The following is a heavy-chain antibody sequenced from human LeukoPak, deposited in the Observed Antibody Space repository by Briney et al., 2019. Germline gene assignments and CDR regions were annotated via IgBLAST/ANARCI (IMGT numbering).Heavy chain of an antibody. CDR3: ARDLDPAAIPYYYYYMDV. V-gene: IGHV1-69*01. J-gene: IGHJ6*03. CDR2: IIPIFGTA. CDR1: GGTFSSYA. Sequence: SVKVSCKASGGTFSSYAISWVRQAPGQGREWMGGIIPIFGTANYAQKFQGRVTITADESTSTAYMQLSSLRSEDTAVYYCARDLDPAAIPYYYYYMDVWGKGTTVTVSS. D-gene: IGHD2-2*01.